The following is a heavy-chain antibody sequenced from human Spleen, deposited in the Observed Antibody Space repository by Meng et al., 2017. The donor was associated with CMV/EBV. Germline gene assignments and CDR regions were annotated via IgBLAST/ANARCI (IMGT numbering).Heavy chain of an antibody. Sequence: GGSLRLSCAASGFTFSSYAMSWVRQAPGKGLEWVSVISGSGGSSYNADSVKGRFTISRDNSKNTLYLQMNSLRAEDTAVYYCAKGEYCSGTSCFFDYWGQGTLVTVSS. CDR1: GFTFSSYA. V-gene: IGHV3-23*01. CDR3: AKGEYCSGTSCFFDY. J-gene: IGHJ4*02. D-gene: IGHD2-2*01. CDR2: ISGSGGSS.